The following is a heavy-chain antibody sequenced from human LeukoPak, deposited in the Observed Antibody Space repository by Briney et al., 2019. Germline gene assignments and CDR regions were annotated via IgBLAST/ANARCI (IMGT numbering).Heavy chain of an antibody. CDR2: ISYDGSNK. V-gene: IGHV3-30*18. J-gene: IGHJ6*02. CDR1: GFTFSSYG. CDR3: AKEALSYGDPDYYGMDV. Sequence: QPGRSLRLSCAASGFTFSSYGMHWVRQAPGKGLEWVAVISYDGSNKYYAGSVKGRFTISRDNSKSTLYVQMNSLRAEDTAVCYCAKEALSYGDPDYYGMDVWGQGTTVTVSS. D-gene: IGHD4-17*01.